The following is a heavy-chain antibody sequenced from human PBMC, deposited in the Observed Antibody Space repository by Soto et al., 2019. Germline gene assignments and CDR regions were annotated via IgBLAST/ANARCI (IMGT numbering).Heavy chain of an antibody. CDR3: AKGSGWSFDY. Sequence: QVQLVESGGGVVQPGRSLRLSCAASGFTFSSYGMHWVRQAPGKGLEWVAVISYDGSNKYYADSVKGRFTISRDNSKNTLYLQKNSLTAEDTAVYYCAKGSGWSFDYWGQGTLVTVSS. CDR1: GFTFSSYG. CDR2: ISYDGSNK. D-gene: IGHD6-19*01. J-gene: IGHJ4*02. V-gene: IGHV3-30*18.